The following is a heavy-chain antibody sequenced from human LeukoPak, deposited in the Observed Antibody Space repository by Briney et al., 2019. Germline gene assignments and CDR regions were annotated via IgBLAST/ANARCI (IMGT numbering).Heavy chain of an antibody. J-gene: IGHJ4*02. Sequence: PGGSLRLSCAASGFTFSTYSMNWVRQAPGKGLEWVSSISSSSGYIYYADSVKGRFTTSRDNAKSSLYLQMNSLRAEDTAVYYCARCRGHSCCFDNWGQGTQVTVSS. CDR2: ISSSSGYI. D-gene: IGHD2-15*01. V-gene: IGHV3-21*04. CDR3: ARCRGHSCCFDN. CDR1: GFTFSTYS.